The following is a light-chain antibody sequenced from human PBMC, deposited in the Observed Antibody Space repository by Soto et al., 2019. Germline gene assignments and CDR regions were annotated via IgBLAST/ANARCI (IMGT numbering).Light chain of an antibody. CDR2: DVT. V-gene: IGLV2-18*02. J-gene: IGLJ3*02. CDR1: SSDVGSYNR. Sequence: QSALTQPPSVSGSPGQSGTISCTGTSSDVGSYNRVSCYQQPPGTAPRVMIYDVTNRPSGVPDRFSGSKSGNTASLTISGLQAEDEADYYCSSYTSSNTLVFGGGTKVTVL. CDR3: SSYTSSNTLV.